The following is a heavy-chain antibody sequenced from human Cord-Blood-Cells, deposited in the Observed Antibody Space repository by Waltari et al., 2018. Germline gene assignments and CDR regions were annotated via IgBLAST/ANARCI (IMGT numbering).Heavy chain of an antibody. D-gene: IGHD3-16*02. CDR1: GCSISSSSYY. CDR3: ARERRSSYRAFDI. CDR2: MYYSGST. Sequence: QLQLQESGPGLVKPSETLSLTCTVSGCSISSSSYYWGWIRQPPRKGLVWIGSMYYSGSTCYNPSHKSRVTIVVDTSKNQFSLKVSSGTASDTAVYYCARERRSSYRAFDIWGQGTMVTVSS. V-gene: IGHV4-39*02. J-gene: IGHJ3*02.